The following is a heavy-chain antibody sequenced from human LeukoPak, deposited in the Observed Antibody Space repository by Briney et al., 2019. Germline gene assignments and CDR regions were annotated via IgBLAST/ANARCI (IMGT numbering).Heavy chain of an antibody. J-gene: IGHJ4*02. V-gene: IGHV3-30*02. CDR1: GFTFSSYG. CDR3: VRDYYFSVDH. CDR2: IRYDGSNK. Sequence: PGGSLRLSCAASGFTFSSYGMHWVRQAPGKGLEWVAFIRYDGSNKYYADSVKGRFTISRDNPKNTLYLQMNSLRAEDTAVYYCVRDYYFSVDHWGQGTPVTVSS. D-gene: IGHD3/OR15-3a*01.